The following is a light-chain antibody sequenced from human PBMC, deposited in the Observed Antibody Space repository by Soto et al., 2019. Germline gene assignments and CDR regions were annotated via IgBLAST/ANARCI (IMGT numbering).Light chain of an antibody. CDR3: QHYYSYSEA. Sequence: IQMTQSPSTLSGSVGDRVTITCRTSQTISSWVAWYQQKPGKARRLLIYKASTVTSGVPSTFSGSGSGTEFTLTIRSLQPDYFATYYCQHYYSYSEAFGQRTKVDLK. V-gene: IGKV1-5*03. CDR1: QTISSW. CDR2: KAS. J-gene: IGKJ1*01.